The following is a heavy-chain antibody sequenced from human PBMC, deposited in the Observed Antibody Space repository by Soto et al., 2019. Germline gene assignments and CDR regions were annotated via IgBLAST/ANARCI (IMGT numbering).Heavy chain of an antibody. Sequence: GGSLRLSCVASGFTFNYYWMHWVRQAPGKGLVWVSRIQSDGSSPDYVDSVKGRFTISRDNAKNSLYLQMNSLRAEDTALYYCAKDNGVVDPAYYYGMDVWGQGTTVTVS. CDR1: GFTFNYYW. D-gene: IGHD2-8*01. J-gene: IGHJ6*02. CDR3: AKDNGVVDPAYYYGMDV. CDR2: IQSDGSSP. V-gene: IGHV3-74*01.